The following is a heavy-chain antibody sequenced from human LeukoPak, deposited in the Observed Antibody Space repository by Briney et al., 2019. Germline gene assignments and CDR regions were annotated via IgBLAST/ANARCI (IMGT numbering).Heavy chain of an antibody. D-gene: IGHD3-10*01. CDR3: ASRVRFGELFDAFDI. V-gene: IGHV4-59*01. CDR2: IYYSGST. J-gene: IGHJ3*02. CDR1: GGSISSYY. Sequence: SETLSLTCTVSGGSISSYYWSWIRQPPGKGLEWIGYIYYSGSTNYNPSLKSRVTISVDTSKNQFSLKLSSVTAADTAVYYCASRVRFGELFDAFDIWGQGTMVTASS.